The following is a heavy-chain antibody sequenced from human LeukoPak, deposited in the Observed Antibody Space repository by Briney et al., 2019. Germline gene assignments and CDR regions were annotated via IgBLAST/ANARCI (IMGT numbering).Heavy chain of an antibody. CDR1: GGSFSGHY. CDR2: INHSGST. CDR3: ARSGIAVAGYYFDY. D-gene: IGHD6-19*01. Sequence: PSETLSLTCAVYGGSFSGHYWSWIRQPPGKGLEWIGEINHSGSTNYNPSLKSRVTISVGTSKNQFSLKLSSVTAADTAVYYCARSGIAVAGYYFDYWGQGTLVTVSS. V-gene: IGHV4-34*01. J-gene: IGHJ4*02.